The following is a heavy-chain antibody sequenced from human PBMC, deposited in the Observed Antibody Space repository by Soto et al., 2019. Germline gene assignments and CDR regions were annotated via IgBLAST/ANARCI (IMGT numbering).Heavy chain of an antibody. J-gene: IGHJ6*02. CDR1: GGSIRSSNC. Sequence: PSETLSLTCAVSGGSIRSSNCWSLVRQPPGKGLEWIGEIYHSGSTNYNPSLKSRVTISVDKSKNQFSLKLSSVTAADTAVYYCARVWFGEYMDYYYGMDVWGQGTTVTVSS. V-gene: IGHV4-4*02. D-gene: IGHD3-10*01. CDR2: IYHSGST. CDR3: ARVWFGEYMDYYYGMDV.